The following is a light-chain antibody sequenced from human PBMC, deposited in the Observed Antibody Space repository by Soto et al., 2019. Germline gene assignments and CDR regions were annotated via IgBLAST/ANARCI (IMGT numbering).Light chain of an antibody. CDR3: QHYGTSPFT. CDR2: GPS. CDR1: QSISSSY. J-gene: IGKJ5*01. V-gene: IGKV3-20*01. Sequence: EIVLTQSPVTLSLSQGERATLSCRASQSISSSYLAWYQQKPGQAPRLLIYGPSNRATGIPDRFSGSGSGTDFTLTISSLEPEDFAVYFCQHYGTSPFTCGPGTRREIK.